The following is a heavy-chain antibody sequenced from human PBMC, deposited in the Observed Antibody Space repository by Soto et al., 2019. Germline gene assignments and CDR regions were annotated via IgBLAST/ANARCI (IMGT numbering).Heavy chain of an antibody. V-gene: IGHV3-23*01. CDR3: VRTIVGATKGGWFDP. CDR2: ISGSGGST. CDR1: GINLSNYV. Sequence: EVQLLESGGRLVQPGGSLRLSCTSSGINLSNYVVNWVRQAPGKGLEWVSSISGSGGSTYYADSVKGRFTLSRDNSKNTVSLQMSSLRAEDTAIYFCVRTIVGATKGGWFDPWGQGALVTVSS. D-gene: IGHD1-26*01. J-gene: IGHJ5*02.